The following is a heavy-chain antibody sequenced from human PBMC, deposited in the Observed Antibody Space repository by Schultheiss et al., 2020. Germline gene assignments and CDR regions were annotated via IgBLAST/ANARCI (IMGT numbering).Heavy chain of an antibody. CDR2: IWYDGSNK. Sequence: GGSLRLSCAASGFTFSSYGMHWVRQAPGKGLEWVAVIWYDGSNKYYADSVKGRFTISRDNAKNSLYLQMNSLRDEDTAVYYCARESGYCGGDCYHVFDPWGQGTLVTVSS. CDR3: ARESGYCGGDCYHVFDP. D-gene: IGHD2-21*02. J-gene: IGHJ5*02. V-gene: IGHV3-33*08. CDR1: GFTFSSYG.